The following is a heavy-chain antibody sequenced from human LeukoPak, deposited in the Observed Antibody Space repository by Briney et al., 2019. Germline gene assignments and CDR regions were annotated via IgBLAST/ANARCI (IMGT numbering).Heavy chain of an antibody. D-gene: IGHD3-10*01. V-gene: IGHV3-48*04. CDR2: FSSSGCNI. J-gene: IGHJ4*02. CDR1: GHTFSSYS. CDR3: ARGESRVRGVIAYFDY. Sequence: GGSQRLSCAACGHTFSSYSTHWVSQARGKGLEGASYFSSSGCNIFYADSVKGRLTICRDNARNSLYRQVHSVRGGDSAVYYCARGESRVRGVIAYFDYWGQGTVVTVSS.